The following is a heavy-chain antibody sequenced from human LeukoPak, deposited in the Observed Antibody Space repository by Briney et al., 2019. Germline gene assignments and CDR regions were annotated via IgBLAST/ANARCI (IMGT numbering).Heavy chain of an antibody. V-gene: IGHV3-48*02. CDR3: ARGQGGSSWYQTDY. Sequence: GSLRLSCAASGFTFSSYAMSWVRQAPGKGLEWVSYISSSSSTIYYADSVKGRFTISRDNAKNSLYLQMNSLRDEDTAVYYCARGQGGSSWYQTDYWGQGTLVTVSS. D-gene: IGHD6-13*01. J-gene: IGHJ4*02. CDR1: GFTFSSYA. CDR2: ISSSSSTI.